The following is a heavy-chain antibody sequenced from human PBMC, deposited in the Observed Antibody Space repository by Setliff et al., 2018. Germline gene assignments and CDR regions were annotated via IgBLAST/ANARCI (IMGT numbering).Heavy chain of an antibody. CDR3: AVDHVTNIAESGYGYTRIDP. D-gene: IGHD6-19*01. J-gene: IGHJ5*02. CDR1: GGSITDENSW. V-gene: IGHV4-61*02. Sequence: KASETLSLTCTVSGGSITDENSWWAWIRQPAGKRPEWLGLIYIRGGTDYNPSLKSRVTISLDTSRNQFSLNLTSVTAADTAVYYCAVDHVTNIAESGYGYTRIDPWGQEIPVTVSS. CDR2: IYIRGGT.